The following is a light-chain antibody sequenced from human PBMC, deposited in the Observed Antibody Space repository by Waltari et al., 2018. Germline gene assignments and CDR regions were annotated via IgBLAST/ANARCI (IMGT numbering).Light chain of an antibody. Sequence: QSVLTQAPSVSGAPGPRVTISCTGGDSNIDSFGVHWSQHLPGRVPKLIIYENTNRPSGVPDRFAGSKSGTSASLAIDGLQPEDEGDYYCQSYDNSLRGSVLFGGGTKVTV. V-gene: IGLV1-40*01. J-gene: IGLJ3*02. CDR3: QSYDNSLRGSVL. CDR1: DSNIDSFG. CDR2: ENT.